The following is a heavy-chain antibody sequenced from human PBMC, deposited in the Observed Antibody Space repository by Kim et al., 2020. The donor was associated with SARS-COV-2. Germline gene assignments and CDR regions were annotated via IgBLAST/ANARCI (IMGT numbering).Heavy chain of an antibody. V-gene: IGHV4-30-2*01. CDR2: ST. CDR3: ARASYGHFDY. Sequence: STYSNPSLKSRVTISVDRSKNQFSLKLSSVTAADTAVYYCARASYGHFDYWGQGTLVTVSS. J-gene: IGHJ4*02. D-gene: IGHD3-10*01.